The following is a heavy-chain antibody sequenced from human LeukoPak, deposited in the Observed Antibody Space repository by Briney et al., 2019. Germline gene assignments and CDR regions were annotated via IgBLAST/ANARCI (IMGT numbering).Heavy chain of an antibody. CDR3: AEDGASRGDYHWFDS. Sequence: GGSLRLSCAVSGFTFRSYAMNGVRQAPGKGREWVSSLYDSGGSTYYADSVKGRFTISRDNSKNTLYLQKNSLRVEDTAVYYCAEDGASRGDYHWFDSWGQGTLVTVSS. CDR2: LYDSGGST. J-gene: IGHJ5*01. CDR1: GFTFRSYA. D-gene: IGHD4-17*01. V-gene: IGHV3-23*01.